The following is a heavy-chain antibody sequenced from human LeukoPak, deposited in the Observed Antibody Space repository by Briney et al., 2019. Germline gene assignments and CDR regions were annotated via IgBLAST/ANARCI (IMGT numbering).Heavy chain of an antibody. CDR3: ASHYCSSTSCYA. D-gene: IGHD2-2*01. CDR2: IDPSDSYT. J-gene: IGHJ5*02. Sequence: HGESLKISCKGSGYSFTSYWISWVRQMPGKGLEWMGRIDPSDSYTNYSPSFQGHVTISADKSISTAYLQWSSLKASDTAMYYCASHYCSSTSCYAWGQGTLVTVSS. V-gene: IGHV5-10-1*01. CDR1: GYSFTSYW.